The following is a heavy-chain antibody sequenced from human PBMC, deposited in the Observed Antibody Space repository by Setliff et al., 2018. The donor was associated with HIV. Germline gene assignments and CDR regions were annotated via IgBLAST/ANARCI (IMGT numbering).Heavy chain of an antibody. J-gene: IGHJ4*02. CDR2: IYPSGST. D-gene: IGHD3-22*01. CDR3: GGNGYYSIDY. V-gene: IGHV4-4*02. Sequence: PSETLSLTCAVSGGSISSNWWSWVRQSPGKGLEWSGEIYPSGSTNYNPYLQSRVTISVDKSKSQFSLKLNSVTAADTSVYYCGGNGYYSIDYWGQGTLVTVSS. CDR1: GGSISSNW.